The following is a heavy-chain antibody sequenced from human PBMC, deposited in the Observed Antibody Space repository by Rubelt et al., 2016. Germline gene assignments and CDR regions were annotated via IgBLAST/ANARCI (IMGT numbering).Heavy chain of an antibody. Sequence: QVQLQESGPGLVKPSETLSLTCTVSGYSISSGYYWGWIRQPPGKGLEWIGSIYYSGSTYYNPSLMSRVAISVDTSKNQFSLKLSSVTAADTAVYYCARRGSASDYWGQGTLVTVSS. CDR2: IYYSGST. CDR1: GYSISSGYY. V-gene: IGHV4-38-2*02. J-gene: IGHJ4*02. CDR3: ARRGSASDY.